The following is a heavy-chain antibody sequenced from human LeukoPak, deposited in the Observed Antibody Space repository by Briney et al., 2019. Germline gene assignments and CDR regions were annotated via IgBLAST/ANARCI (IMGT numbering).Heavy chain of an antibody. D-gene: IGHD3-9*01. CDR3: AREIRLRYFDWLLSPLVGAFDI. CDR1: GYTFTSYG. V-gene: IGHV1-18*01. Sequence: ASVKVSCKASGYTFTSYGISWVRQAPGQGLEWMGWISAYNGNTNYAQKLQGRVTMTTDTSTSTAYMELRSLRSDDTAVYHCAREIRLRYFDWLLSPLVGAFDIWGQGTKVTVSS. J-gene: IGHJ3*02. CDR2: ISAYNGNT.